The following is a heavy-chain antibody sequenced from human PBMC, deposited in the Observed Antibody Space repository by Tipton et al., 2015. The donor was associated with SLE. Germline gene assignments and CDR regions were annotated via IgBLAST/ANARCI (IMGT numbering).Heavy chain of an antibody. J-gene: IGHJ4*02. D-gene: IGHD2-8*02. CDR3: ARDPGGYCTGGVCYYFDY. Sequence: SLRLSCAAFGFSFSDYYMNWIRQAPGKGLEWVSYISSSGTTIYYAGSVKGRFTISRDNAKNSLYLQMNSLRAEDTAVYYCARDPGGYCTGGVCYYFDYWGQGTLVTVSS. CDR2: ISSSGTTI. CDR1: GFSFSDYY. V-gene: IGHV3-11*01.